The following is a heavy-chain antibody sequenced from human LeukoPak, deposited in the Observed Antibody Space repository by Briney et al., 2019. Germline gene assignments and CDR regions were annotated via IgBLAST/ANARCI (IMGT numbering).Heavy chain of an antibody. CDR1: GGSFSGYY. V-gene: IGHV4-34*01. J-gene: IGHJ4*02. D-gene: IGHD3-16*02. Sequence: SETLSLTCAVYGGSFSGYYWSWIRQPPGKGLEWIGEINHSGSTNYNPSLKSRVTISVDKSKNQFSLKLSSVTAADTAVYYCARDEALGVTFGGVIVRYFDYWGQGTLVTVSS. CDR2: INHSGST. CDR3: ARDEALGVTFGGVIVRYFDY.